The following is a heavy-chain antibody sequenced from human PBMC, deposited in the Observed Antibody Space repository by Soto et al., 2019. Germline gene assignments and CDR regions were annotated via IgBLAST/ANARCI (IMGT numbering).Heavy chain of an antibody. J-gene: IGHJ1*01. D-gene: IGHD3-16*01. Sequence: EVQLVESGGGLEQPGRSLRLSCTVSGFIFEDFAMHWVRQAPGQGLEWVSGINWNGVNKGYAESVLGRFTISRDNAKKSLYLDMNYLRPVDTALYFCAKDVDRLGELWGYFQNWGQGTLVTVSS. V-gene: IGHV3-9*01. CDR2: INWNGVNK. CDR1: GFIFEDFA. CDR3: AKDVDRLGELWGYFQN.